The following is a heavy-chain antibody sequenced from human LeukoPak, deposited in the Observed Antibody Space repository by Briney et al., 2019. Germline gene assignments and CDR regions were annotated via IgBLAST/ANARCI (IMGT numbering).Heavy chain of an antibody. CDR3: ARGEYGGNFDY. CDR2: IKQDGAEK. D-gene: IGHD4-23*01. J-gene: IGHJ4*02. Sequence: GGSLRLSCAASAFTFSTYWMSWVRQAPGKGLEWVANIKQDGAEKYYVDSVEGRFTISRDNAKNSLYLQMSSLRAEDTAVYYCARGEYGGNFDYWGQGTLVTVSS. CDR1: AFTFSTYW. V-gene: IGHV3-7*01.